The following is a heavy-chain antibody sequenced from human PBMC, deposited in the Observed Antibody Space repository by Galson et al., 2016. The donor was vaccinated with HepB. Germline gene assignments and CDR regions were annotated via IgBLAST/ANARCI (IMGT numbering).Heavy chain of an antibody. J-gene: IGHJ4*02. CDR2: ITSGDTT. Sequence: SLRLSCAASGFTFVNYVMNWVRQAPSKGLEWVSLITSGDTTYYADAVKGRFTIFRDNSKNTLSLQMTRLRVEDTAVYFCARSDYFGSGNYEFWGQGSLVIVSS. CDR3: ARSDYFGSGNYEF. CDR1: GFTFVNYV. V-gene: IGHV3-23*01. D-gene: IGHD3-10*01.